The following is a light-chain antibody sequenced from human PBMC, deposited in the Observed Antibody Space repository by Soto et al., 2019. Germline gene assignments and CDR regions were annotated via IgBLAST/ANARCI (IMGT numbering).Light chain of an antibody. J-gene: IGKJ1*01. Sequence: EIQMTQSPASLSVSPGERVTLSCRARQSVCSNLSWYQQKPGQAPRLLIYGASTRATGIPARCSGSGSYTKFTLTIISRLADEASGYYYRQYYNSYSWTFGQGTKVDI. CDR1: QSVCSN. CDR2: GAS. CDR3: RQYYNSYSWT. V-gene: IGKV3-15*01.